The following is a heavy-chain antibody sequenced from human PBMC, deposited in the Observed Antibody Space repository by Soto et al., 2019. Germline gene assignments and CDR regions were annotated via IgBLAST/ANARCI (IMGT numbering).Heavy chain of an antibody. J-gene: IGHJ4*02. Sequence: SETRSLTCTVSGGSISSSSYYWGWIRQPPGKGLEWIGSIYYSGSTYYNPSLKSRVTISVDTSKNQFSLKLSSVTAADTAVYYCRGTDDSSGYRIDYWGQGTLVTVSS. CDR1: GGSISSSSYY. D-gene: IGHD3-22*01. CDR3: RGTDDSSGYRIDY. CDR2: IYYSGST. V-gene: IGHV4-39*01.